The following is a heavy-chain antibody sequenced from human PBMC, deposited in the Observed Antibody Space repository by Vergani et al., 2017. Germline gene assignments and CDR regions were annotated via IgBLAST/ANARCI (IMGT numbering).Heavy chain of an antibody. J-gene: IGHJ4*02. CDR1: GGSFSGYY. CDR3: AAEVEMATIVRY. Sequence: QVQLQQWGAGLLKPSETLSLTCAVYGGSFSGYYWSWIRQPAGKGLEWIGRIYTSGSTNYNPSLKSRVTISVDTSKNQFSLKLSSVTAADTAVYYCAAEVEMATIVRYWGQGTLVTVSS. D-gene: IGHD5-24*01. CDR2: IYTSGST. V-gene: IGHV4-59*10.